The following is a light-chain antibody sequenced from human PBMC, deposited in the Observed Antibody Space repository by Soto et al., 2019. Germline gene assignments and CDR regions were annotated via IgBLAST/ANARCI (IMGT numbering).Light chain of an antibody. CDR1: QTIRVD. CDR3: QQSYNTPYT. J-gene: IGKJ2*01. V-gene: IGKV1-39*01. Sequence: DIQVTQSPSSLSASVGDRVTITCRASQTIRVDLNWYQQKPGKVPSLLIYAASSLQSGVPSRFSGSGSGTDFTLNISSLQPEDFATYYCQQSYNTPYTFGQGTKLDIK. CDR2: AAS.